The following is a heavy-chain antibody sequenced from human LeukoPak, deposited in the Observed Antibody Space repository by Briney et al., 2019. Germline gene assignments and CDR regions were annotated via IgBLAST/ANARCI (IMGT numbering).Heavy chain of an antibody. CDR2: INPNSGGT. J-gene: IGHJ4*02. D-gene: IGHD3-10*01. CDR3: ARDEVWFGINYFDY. V-gene: IGHV1-2*02. CDR1: GYTFTGYY. Sequence: ASVKVSCKASGYTFTGYYMHWVRQAPGQGLEWMGWINPNSGGTNYAQKFQGRVTMTRDTSISTAYMELSRLRSDDTAVYYCARDEVWFGINYFDYWGQGTLVTVSS.